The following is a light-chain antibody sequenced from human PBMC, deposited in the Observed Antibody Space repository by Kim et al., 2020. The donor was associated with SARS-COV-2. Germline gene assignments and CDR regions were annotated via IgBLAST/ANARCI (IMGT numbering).Light chain of an antibody. CDR1: QSGCGNC. CDR3: QQYGTAPPYT. Sequence: VLTQSPGTLSSSPGETATLSCSASQSGCGNCLAWYQQKPGQAPRLLIYSGSSRATGVPERFSGSGSGTEFILSISRLEPEDFAMYYCQQYGTAPPYTFGQGTKLEI. CDR2: SGS. J-gene: IGKJ2*01. V-gene: IGKV3-20*01.